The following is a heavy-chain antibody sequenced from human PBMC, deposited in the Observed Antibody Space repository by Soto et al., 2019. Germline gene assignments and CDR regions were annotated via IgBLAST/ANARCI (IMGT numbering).Heavy chain of an antibody. CDR3: AREEYYYGSGAFFDY. CDR2: IIPILGIA. D-gene: IGHD3-10*01. CDR1: GGTFSSYT. V-gene: IGHV1-69*08. Sequence: QVQLMRSGAEVKKPGSSVKVSCKASGGTFSSYTISWVRQAPGQGLEWMGRIIPILGIANYAQKFQGRVTITADKSTSTAYMELSSLRSEDTAVYYCAREEYYYGSGAFFDYWGQGTLVTVSS. J-gene: IGHJ4*02.